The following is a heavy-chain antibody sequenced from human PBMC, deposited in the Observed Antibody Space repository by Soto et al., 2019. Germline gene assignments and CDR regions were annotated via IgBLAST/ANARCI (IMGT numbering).Heavy chain of an antibody. Sequence: QVQLQESGPGLVKPSGTLSLTCAVSSGSISSSNWWSWVRQPPGKGLEWIGEIYHSGSTNYNPSLKSRVTISVDKSKNQFSLKLSSVTAADTAVYYCARGGSDFWSGYGEGASRGFDYWGQGTLVTVSS. V-gene: IGHV4-4*02. CDR2: IYHSGST. CDR3: ARGGSDFWSGYGEGASRGFDY. D-gene: IGHD3-3*01. CDR1: SGSISSSNW. J-gene: IGHJ4*02.